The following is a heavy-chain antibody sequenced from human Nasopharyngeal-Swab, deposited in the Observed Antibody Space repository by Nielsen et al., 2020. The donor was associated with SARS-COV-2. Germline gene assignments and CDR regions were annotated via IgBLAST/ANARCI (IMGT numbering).Heavy chain of an antibody. V-gene: IGHV3-74*01. CDR1: GFTFSTYW. J-gene: IGHJ6*03. CDR3: ARGGYGNYYYYYYYMDV. Sequence: GGSLRLSCAASGFTFSTYWMHWVRQVPGKGLVWVSRINGDGSSTFYAGSVRGRFTISRDNAKNTLYLQMNSLRAEDTAVYYCARGGYGNYYYYYYYMDVWGKGTTVTVSS. CDR2: INGDGSST. D-gene: IGHD4-23*01.